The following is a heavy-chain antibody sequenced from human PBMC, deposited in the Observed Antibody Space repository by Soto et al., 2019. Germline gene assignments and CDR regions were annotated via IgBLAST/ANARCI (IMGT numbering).Heavy chain of an antibody. CDR1: GFTFGDYA. V-gene: IGHV3-9*01. CDR3: VRDSGAYSGYLFDS. D-gene: IGHD5-12*01. J-gene: IGHJ4*02. CDR2: ITWNSVTT. Sequence: EVQLVESGGGLVQPGRSLRLSCAVSGFTFGDYAMHWVRQGPGKGLEWVSGITWNSVTTDYADSVKGRFTISRDNAKNSVYLQMNSLRSDDTALYYCVRDSGAYSGYLFDSWGQGTLVTVSS.